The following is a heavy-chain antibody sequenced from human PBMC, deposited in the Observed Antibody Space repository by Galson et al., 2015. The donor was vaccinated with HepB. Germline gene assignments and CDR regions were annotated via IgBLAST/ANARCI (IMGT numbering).Heavy chain of an antibody. Sequence: CAISGDSVSGNSAAWNWIRQSPSRGLEWLGRTYYRSKWYNDYAISVKSRITINPDTSKNQFSLQLNSVTPEDTAVYYCARVPGGDLFREDWYFDLWGRGTLVTVSS. CDR3: ARVPGGDLFREDWYFDL. D-gene: IGHD2-21*02. J-gene: IGHJ2*01. V-gene: IGHV6-1*01. CDR2: TYYRSKWYN. CDR1: GDSVSGNSAA.